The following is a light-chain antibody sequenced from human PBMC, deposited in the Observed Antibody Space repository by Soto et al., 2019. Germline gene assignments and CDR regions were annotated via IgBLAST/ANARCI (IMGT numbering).Light chain of an antibody. CDR1: SSDVGGYNY. Sequence: LTQPASVSGSHGQSITISCTGTSSDVGGYNYVSWYQQHPGKAPKLMIYEVSNRPSGVSNRFSGSKSGNTASLTISGLQAEDEADYYCSSYTSSSTLYVFGTGTKVTVL. CDR3: SSYTSSSTLYV. CDR2: EVS. V-gene: IGLV2-14*01. J-gene: IGLJ1*01.